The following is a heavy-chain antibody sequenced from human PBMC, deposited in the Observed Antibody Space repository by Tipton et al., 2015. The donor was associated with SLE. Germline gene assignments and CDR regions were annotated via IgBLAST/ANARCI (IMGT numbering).Heavy chain of an antibody. Sequence: SLRLSCAASGFTFSTYWMRWVRQVPGKGLGWVANIKEDGSDIYYGDSVKGRFTISRDNAKNSLYLQMNSLRAEDPAVYYCARVRWAGPTAYFDYWGQGTLVTVSS. V-gene: IGHV3-7*01. CDR3: ARVRWAGPTAYFDY. CDR1: GFTFSTYW. D-gene: IGHD1-26*01. CDR2: IKEDGSDI. J-gene: IGHJ4*02.